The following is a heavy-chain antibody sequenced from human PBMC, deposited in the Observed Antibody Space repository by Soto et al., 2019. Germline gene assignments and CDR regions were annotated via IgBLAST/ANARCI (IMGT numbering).Heavy chain of an antibody. V-gene: IGHV3-30-3*01. J-gene: IGHJ4*02. CDR3: ARSNWLPYDY. Sequence: QVQLVDSGGGVVQPGRSLRLSCAASGFTFNIYAVHWVRQAPGKGLAWVAAISKDGSNRFYADSVKGRFTISRDNSKNTAYLQMNSMRVEDTAVYYCARSNWLPYDYWGQGTLVTVSS. D-gene: IGHD7-27*01. CDR2: ISKDGSNR. CDR1: GFTFNIYA.